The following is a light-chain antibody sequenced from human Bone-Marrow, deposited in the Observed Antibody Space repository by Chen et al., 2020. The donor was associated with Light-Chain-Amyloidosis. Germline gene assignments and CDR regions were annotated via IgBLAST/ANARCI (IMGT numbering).Light chain of an antibody. V-gene: IGLV6-57*01. CDR2: EDD. CDR1: SCSIATNY. Sequence: FMLTLPHSASSSPGKTVIISCPRSSCSIATNYVQWYQQHPGSSPTTVIFEDDQRTSGVPDRFSGSIDRSSNSASLTISGLKTEDEADYYCQSYQGSSQGVFGGGTKLTVL. J-gene: IGLJ3*02. CDR3: QSYQGSSQGV.